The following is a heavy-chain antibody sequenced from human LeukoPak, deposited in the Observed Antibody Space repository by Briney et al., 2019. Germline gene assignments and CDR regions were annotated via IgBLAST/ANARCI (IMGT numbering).Heavy chain of an antibody. Sequence: PGGSLRLSCAASGFTFSSYAMSWVRQAPGKGLEWVSTISGSGGSTYYADSVKGRFTISRDNSKNTLYLQMNSLRAEDTAVYYCAKIRKYGPDAFDIWGQGTMVTVSS. CDR1: GFTFSSYA. J-gene: IGHJ3*02. CDR2: ISGSGGST. D-gene: IGHD1-14*01. V-gene: IGHV3-23*01. CDR3: AKIRKYGPDAFDI.